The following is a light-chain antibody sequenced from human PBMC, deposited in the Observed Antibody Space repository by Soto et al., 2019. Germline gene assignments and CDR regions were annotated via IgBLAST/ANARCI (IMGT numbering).Light chain of an antibody. CDR3: QSYDSSLSGAI. CDR2: HNN. V-gene: IGLV1-40*01. Sequence: QSVLTQPPSVSGAPGQRVTISCTGSNSNIGAGYDVHWYQQLPGTAPKLLIFHNNNRPSGVPYRFSGSKSGTSASLAITGLQADDEADYYCQSYDSSLSGAIFGGGTKLTVL. J-gene: IGLJ2*01. CDR1: NSNIGAGYD.